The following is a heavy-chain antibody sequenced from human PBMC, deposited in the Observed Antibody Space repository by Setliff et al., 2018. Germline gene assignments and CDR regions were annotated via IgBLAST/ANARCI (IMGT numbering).Heavy chain of an antibody. D-gene: IGHD2-2*01. CDR1: GYNFNGYY. V-gene: IGHV1-2*02. Sequence: ASVKVSCKASGYNFNGYYLHWVRQAPGQGLEWLGWISPHTGNTNYAQNFQGRVTMTRDTSINTAYMELNSLRSDDTAFYYCARGDIVVVPAPKGYFQHWGQGTLVTVSS. CDR2: ISPHTGNT. J-gene: IGHJ1*01. CDR3: ARGDIVVVPAPKGYFQH.